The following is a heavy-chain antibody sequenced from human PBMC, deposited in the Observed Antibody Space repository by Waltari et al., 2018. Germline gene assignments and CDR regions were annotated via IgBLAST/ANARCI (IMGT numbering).Heavy chain of an antibody. D-gene: IGHD2-2*01. CDR3: TTEGGRTWPMY. CDR1: GFTFANAW. CDR2: LKSKAEGGTT. V-gene: IGHV3-15*01. J-gene: IGHJ4*02. Sequence: EVQLVESGGGLVKPGDSLRLSCVASGFTFANAWINWVRQAPGKGLEWVGRLKSKAEGGTTDYAAPVKGRFAISRDESKDTAYLQMNSLKTEDTAMYFCTTEGGRTWPMYWGQGTLVTVSS.